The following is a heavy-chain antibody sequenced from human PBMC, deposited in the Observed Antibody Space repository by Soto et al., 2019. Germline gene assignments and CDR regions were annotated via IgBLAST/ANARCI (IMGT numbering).Heavy chain of an antibody. J-gene: IGHJ4*02. CDR3: ARLGRIAAAEYYFDY. D-gene: IGHD6-13*01. V-gene: IGHV5-51*01. Sequence: GESLKISCKGSGYSFTSYWIGWVRQMPGKGLEWMGIIYPGDSDTRYSPSFQGQVTISADKSISTAYLQWSSLKASDTAMYYCARLGRIAAAEYYFDYWGQGTLVTVSS. CDR1: GYSFTSYW. CDR2: IYPGDSDT.